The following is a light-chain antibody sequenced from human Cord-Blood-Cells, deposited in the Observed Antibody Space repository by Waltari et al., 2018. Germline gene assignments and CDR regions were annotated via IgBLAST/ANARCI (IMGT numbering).Light chain of an antibody. CDR1: QSISSY. CDR3: QQSYSTPWT. CDR2: AAS. Sequence: DIQMTQSPSSLSASVGDRVTITCRASQSISSYLNWYQQKPGKAPKLLIYAASSLQSGVPSRVRGSGSGTDFTLNNSSLQPEGFATYYCQQSYSTPWTFGQGTKVEIK. V-gene: IGKV1-39*01. J-gene: IGKJ1*01.